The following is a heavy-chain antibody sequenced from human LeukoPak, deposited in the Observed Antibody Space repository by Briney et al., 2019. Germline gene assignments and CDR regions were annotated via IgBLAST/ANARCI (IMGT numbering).Heavy chain of an antibody. CDR3: ARAKSSSWSYYYYYYMDV. J-gene: IGHJ6*03. CDR2: IIPIFGTA. Sequence: ASVKVSCKASGGTFSSYAISWVRQAPGQGLEWMGGIIPIFGTANYAQKFQGRVTITADESTSTAYMELSSLRSEDTAVYYCARAKSSSWSYYYYYYMDVWGKGTTVTISS. CDR1: GGTFSSYA. V-gene: IGHV1-69*13. D-gene: IGHD6-13*01.